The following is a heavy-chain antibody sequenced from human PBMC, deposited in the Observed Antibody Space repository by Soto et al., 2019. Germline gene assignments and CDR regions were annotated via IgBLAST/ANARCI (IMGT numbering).Heavy chain of an antibody. CDR3: AREEYSSGLYHYNYYYYVMDI. CDR1: GGTFSSYA. J-gene: IGHJ6*02. Sequence: ASVKVSCKASGGTFSSYAISWVRQGPGQGLEWMGGIIAIFGTANYAQKFQGRVTITADGSTSTAYMELSSLRSEDTAVYYCAREEYSSGLYHYNYYYYVMDIWGQGTTVTVSS. V-gene: IGHV1-69*13. CDR2: IIAIFGTA. D-gene: IGHD6-19*01.